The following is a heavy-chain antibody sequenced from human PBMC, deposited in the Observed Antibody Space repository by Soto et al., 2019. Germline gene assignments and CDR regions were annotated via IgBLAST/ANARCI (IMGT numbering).Heavy chain of an antibody. CDR3: AKETTVTTRPLKSYYYYGMDV. Sequence: GGSLRLSCAASGFTFSSYAMSWVRQAPGKGLEWVAVISYDGSNKYYADSVKGRFTISRDNSKNTLYLQMNSLRAEDTAVYYCAKETTVTTRPLKSYYYYGMDVWGQGTTVTVSS. CDR2: ISYDGSNK. D-gene: IGHD4-17*01. V-gene: IGHV3-30*18. J-gene: IGHJ6*02. CDR1: GFTFSSYA.